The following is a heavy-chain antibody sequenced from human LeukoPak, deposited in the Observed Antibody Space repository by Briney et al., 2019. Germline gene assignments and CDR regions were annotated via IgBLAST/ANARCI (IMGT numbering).Heavy chain of an antibody. J-gene: IGHJ3*02. CDR3: ARVGYCSSTSCQRDAFDI. V-gene: IGHV4-59*08. D-gene: IGHD2-2*01. CDR2: IHYSGST. Sequence: SETLSLTCTVSGGSISSYYWSWIRQPPGKGLEWIGYIHYSGSTNYNPSLKSRVTISVDTSKNQFSLKLSSVTAADTAVYYCARVGYCSSTSCQRDAFDIWGQGTMVTVSS. CDR1: GGSISSYY.